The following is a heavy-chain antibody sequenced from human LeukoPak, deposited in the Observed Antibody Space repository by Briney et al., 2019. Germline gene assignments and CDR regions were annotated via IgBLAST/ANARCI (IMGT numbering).Heavy chain of an antibody. J-gene: IGHJ3*02. CDR2: IIPILGIA. D-gene: IGHD5-12*01. V-gene: IGHV1-69*04. Sequence: SVKVSCKASGGTFSSYAISWVRLAPGQGLEWMGRIIPILGIANYAQKFQGRVTITADKSTSTAYMELSSLRSEDTAVYYCARDTPAEMATIQITAFDIWGQGTMVTVSS. CDR3: ARDTPAEMATIQITAFDI. CDR1: GGTFSSYA.